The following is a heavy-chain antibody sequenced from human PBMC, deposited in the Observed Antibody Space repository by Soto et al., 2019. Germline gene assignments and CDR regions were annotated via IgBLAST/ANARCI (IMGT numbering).Heavy chain of an antibody. J-gene: IGHJ6*02. CDR2: IVTSLDTT. CDR3: ARWHKPRGTADPYAVDV. D-gene: IGHD2-21*02. V-gene: IGHV1-69*09. Sequence: QVQLVQSGTEVKKPGSSVKVSCKASGGTFSSSGFSWVRQAPGQGVEWMGMIVTSLDTTKDAQKFQARVTITADQFTSTAYMELSSQISEVTAVYYCARWHKPRGTADPYAVDVWGQGTRVIVSS. CDR1: GGTFSSSG.